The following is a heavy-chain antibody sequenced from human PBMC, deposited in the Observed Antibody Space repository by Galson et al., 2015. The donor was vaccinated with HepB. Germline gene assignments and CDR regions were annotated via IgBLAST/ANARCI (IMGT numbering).Heavy chain of an antibody. CDR1: GFTFSTYA. J-gene: IGHJ4*02. V-gene: IGHV3-30-3*01. Sequence: SLRLSCAASGFTFSTYAMHWVRQAPGKGLEWVAVISYDGSNKYYADSVKGRFTISRDNSKNTLYLQMNSLRAEDTAVYYCLPPTTVTSFDYWGQGTLVTVSS. CDR2: ISYDGSNK. CDR3: LPPTTVTSFDY. D-gene: IGHD4-17*01.